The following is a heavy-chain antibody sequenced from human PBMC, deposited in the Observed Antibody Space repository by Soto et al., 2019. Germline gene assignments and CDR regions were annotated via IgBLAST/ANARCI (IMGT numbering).Heavy chain of an antibody. D-gene: IGHD3-16*02. CDR2: IYHSGST. Sequence: QLQLQESGSGLVKPSQTLSLTCAVSGGSISSGGYSWSWIRQPPGKGLAWIGYIYHSGSTYYNPSLKSRVTISVDRSKNQFSLKLSSVTAADTAVYYCARVNYDYVWGSYRPYGMDVWGQGTTVTVSS. CDR1: GGSISSGGYS. V-gene: IGHV4-30-2*01. J-gene: IGHJ6*02. CDR3: ARVNYDYVWGSYRPYGMDV.